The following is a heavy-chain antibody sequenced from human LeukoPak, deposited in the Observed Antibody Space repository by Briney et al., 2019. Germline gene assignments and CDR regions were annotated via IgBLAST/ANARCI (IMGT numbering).Heavy chain of an antibody. D-gene: IGHD3-3*01. CDR1: GFTFSSYA. CDR3: AKIICPTFFGVLDN. V-gene: IGHV3-23*01. Sequence: GGSLRLSCAASGFTFSSYAMSWVRQAPGKGLDWVSAISGSGGSTYYADSVKGRFTISRDNSKNTLYLQMNSLRAGDTAVYYCAKIICPTFFGVLDNWGQEPLVTVSS. J-gene: IGHJ4*02. CDR2: ISGSGGST.